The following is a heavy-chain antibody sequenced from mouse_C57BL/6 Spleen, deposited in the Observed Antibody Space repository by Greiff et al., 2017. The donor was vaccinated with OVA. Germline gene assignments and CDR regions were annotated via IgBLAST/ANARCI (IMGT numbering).Heavy chain of an antibody. D-gene: IGHD1-1*01. V-gene: IGHV1-82*01. CDR2: IYPGDGDT. J-gene: IGHJ2*01. Sequence: VQLQQSGPELVKPGASVKISCKASGYAFSSSWMNWVKQRPGKGLEWIGRIYPGDGDTNSNGKFKGKATLTADKSSSTAYMQLSSLTSEDSAVYYCAREGGYYYGSSLHYFDYWGQGTTLTVSS. CDR1: GYAFSSSW. CDR3: AREGGYYYGSSLHYFDY.